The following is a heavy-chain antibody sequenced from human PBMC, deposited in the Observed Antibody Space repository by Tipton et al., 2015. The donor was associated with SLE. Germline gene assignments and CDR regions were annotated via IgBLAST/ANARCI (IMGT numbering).Heavy chain of an antibody. V-gene: IGHV3-23*01. Sequence: SLRLSCAASGFTFSDYYMSWIRQAPGKGLEWVSAISARGASTYYADSVKGRFTISRDNSKNSLYLRMDNLRAEDTAVYYCWTGRHFDSWGQGTLVTVSS. D-gene: IGHD1-14*01. CDR2: ISARGAST. J-gene: IGHJ4*02. CDR3: WTGRHFDS. CDR1: GFTFSDYY.